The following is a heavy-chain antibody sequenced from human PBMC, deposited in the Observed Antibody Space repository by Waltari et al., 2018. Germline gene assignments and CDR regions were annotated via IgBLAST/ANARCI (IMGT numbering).Heavy chain of an antibody. CDR3: TSGRWLANFDD. J-gene: IGHJ4*02. V-gene: IGHV3-49*04. CDR2: IRSKPYGETT. Sequence: EGQLVESGGGLVQPGRSRRLSCKGSGFTFSDYDLSWVRQAPGNGREWVAFIRSKPYGETTEYAASVRGRFTISRDDSENFAYLEMNSLKSEDTALYYCTSGRWLANFDDWGQGALVTVSS. CDR1: GFTFSDYD. D-gene: IGHD6-19*01.